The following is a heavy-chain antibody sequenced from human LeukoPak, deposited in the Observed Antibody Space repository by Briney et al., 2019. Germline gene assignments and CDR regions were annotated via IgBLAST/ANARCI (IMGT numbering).Heavy chain of an antibody. CDR2: ISWNSGSI. CDR3: AKALYYYDSPPDY. Sequence: GRSLRLSCAASGFTFDDYAMHWVRQAPGKGLEWVSGISWNSGSIGYADSVKGRFTISRDNAKNSLYLQMNSLRAEDMALYYCAKALYYYDSPPDYWGQGTLVTVSS. CDR1: GFTFDDYA. V-gene: IGHV3-9*03. D-gene: IGHD3-22*01. J-gene: IGHJ4*02.